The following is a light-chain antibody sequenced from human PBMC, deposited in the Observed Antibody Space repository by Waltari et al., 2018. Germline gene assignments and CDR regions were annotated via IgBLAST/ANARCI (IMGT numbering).Light chain of an antibody. V-gene: IGLV2-11*01. Sequence: QPALTQPRSVSGSPGQSVPLSCTGTSSSVVGYNYVSWYQQHPGKAPKLMIYDVSKRPSGVPDRFSGSKSGNTASLTISGLQAEDEADYYCCSYAGSYTVVFGGGTKLTVL. CDR3: CSYAGSYTVV. J-gene: IGLJ2*01. CDR1: SSSVVGYNY. CDR2: DVS.